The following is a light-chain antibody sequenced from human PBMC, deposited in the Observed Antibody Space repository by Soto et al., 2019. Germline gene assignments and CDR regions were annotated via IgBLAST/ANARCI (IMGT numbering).Light chain of an antibody. J-gene: IGLJ1*01. CDR2: GNS. CDR3: HPYDSTRSVRV. CDR1: SSNIGAGYD. V-gene: IGLV1-40*01. Sequence: QSVLTQPPSVSGAPGQRVTISCTGSSSNIGAGYDVHWYQQLPGTAPKLLIYGNSNRPSGVPDRFSGSKSGTSASLAITGLQVEDEANYYGHPYDSTRSVRVFGTGTKVPVL.